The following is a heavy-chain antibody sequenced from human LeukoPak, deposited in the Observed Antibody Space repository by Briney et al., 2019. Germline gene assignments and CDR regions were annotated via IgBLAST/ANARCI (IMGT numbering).Heavy chain of an antibody. CDR1: GFTFGSYT. CDR2: ISSTSTT. J-gene: IGHJ4*02. V-gene: IGHV3-48*01. Sequence: GGSLRLSCAVSGFTFGSYTMNWVRQAPGKGLEWVSHISSTSTTYYADSVKGRFTTSRDNAKNSLYLQMNSLRVEDTAVYYCLASGGYWGQGTPVTVPS. D-gene: IGHD6-25*01. CDR3: LASGGY.